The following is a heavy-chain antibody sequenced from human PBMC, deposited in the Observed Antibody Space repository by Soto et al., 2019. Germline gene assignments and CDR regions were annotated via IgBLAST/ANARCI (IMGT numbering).Heavy chain of an antibody. Sequence: GGSLRLSCAVSGFTFTNCAMHWVRQAPGKGLEWVAVVGSDGMHKYYGDFVKGRFTISRDTSENTVYLQMDRLTSEDTAVYYCARDVIVDAPDYFHYWGRGTLVTVSS. J-gene: IGHJ4*02. CDR1: GFTFTNCA. V-gene: IGHV3-30*01. D-gene: IGHD1-26*01. CDR3: ARDVIVDAPDYFHY. CDR2: VGSDGMHK.